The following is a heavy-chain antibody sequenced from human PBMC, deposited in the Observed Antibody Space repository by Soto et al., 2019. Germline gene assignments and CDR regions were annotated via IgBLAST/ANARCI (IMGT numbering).Heavy chain of an antibody. CDR2: IDPRDSYT. V-gene: IGHV5-10-1*01. J-gene: IGHJ4*02. CDR1: GYFFTNYW. D-gene: IGHD3-22*01. Sequence: ESLTISCNGSGYFFTNYWISGVRQIPGKGLEWMGRIDPRDSYTKYSPSFQGHVTISIDKSITTAYLQWSSLKASDTAMYYCARHRGYYDERWRCFDSWGQGTQVTVA. CDR3: ARHRGYYDERWRCFDS.